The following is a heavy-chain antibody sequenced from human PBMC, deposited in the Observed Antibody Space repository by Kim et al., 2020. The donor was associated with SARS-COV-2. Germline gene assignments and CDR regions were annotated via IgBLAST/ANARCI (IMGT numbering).Heavy chain of an antibody. CDR3: ALRIAVAGTIDY. Sequence: GGSLRLSCAASGLTFRNYAMSWVRQAPGKGLEWVSATSGSGGHTFYVDSVKGRFTISKDNPKNTLNLQMNSQRAEDTAVYFCALRIAVAGTIDYWGQGALVTVSS. D-gene: IGHD6-19*01. CDR1: GLTFRNYA. J-gene: IGHJ4*02. V-gene: IGHV3-23*01. CDR2: TSGSGGHT.